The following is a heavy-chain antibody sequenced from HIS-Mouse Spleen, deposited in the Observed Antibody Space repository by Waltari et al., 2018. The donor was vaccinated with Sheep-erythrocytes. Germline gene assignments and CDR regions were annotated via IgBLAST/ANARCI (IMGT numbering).Heavy chain of an antibody. J-gene: IGHJ4*02. CDR1: GFSLSNARMG. D-gene: IGHD3-3*01. V-gene: IGHV2-26*01. Sequence: QVTLKESGPVLVKPTETLTLTCTVSGFSLSNARMGVSWIRQPPGKALEWLAHIFSNDEKSYSTSLKSRLTISKDTSKSQVVLTMTNMDPVDTATYYCARITSYYDFWSTYIKDYFDYWGQGTLVTVSS. CDR3: ARITSYYDFWSTYIKDYFDY. CDR2: IFSNDEK.